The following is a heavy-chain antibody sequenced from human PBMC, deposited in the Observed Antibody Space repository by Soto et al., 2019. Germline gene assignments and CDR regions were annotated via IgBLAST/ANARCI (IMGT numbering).Heavy chain of an antibody. Sequence: GGSLRLSCSASGFTFGTYTMHWVRQAPGRGPECVSTISSHGGRTFYADFVKGRFTMSSDNSRNTLYLQMSSLRLEDTAVYYCVKARATGPKSDFDYWGQGTLVTVSS. CDR1: GFTFGTYT. V-gene: IGHV3-64D*06. J-gene: IGHJ4*02. D-gene: IGHD7-27*01. CDR3: VKARATGPKSDFDY. CDR2: ISSHGGRT.